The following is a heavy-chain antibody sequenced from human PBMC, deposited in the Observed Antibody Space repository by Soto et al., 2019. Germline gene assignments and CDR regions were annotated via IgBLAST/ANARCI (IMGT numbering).Heavy chain of an antibody. CDR3: VREGGDLRGSGVFDY. Sequence: EPQLVESGGGLVQPGGSLRLSCAASGFTFSFYTMNWVRQTPGKGLEWLAYISRGGSSIYYADSVKGRFTVSRDNAKNSLSPQLNSLRREDTAVYYCVREGGDLRGSGVFDYWGQGTLVTVSS. CDR1: GFTFSFYT. J-gene: IGHJ4*02. CDR2: ISRGGSSI. D-gene: IGHD6-19*01. V-gene: IGHV3-48*01.